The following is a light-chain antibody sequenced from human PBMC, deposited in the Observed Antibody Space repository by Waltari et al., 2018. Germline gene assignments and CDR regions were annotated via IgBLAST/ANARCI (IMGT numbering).Light chain of an antibody. CDR3: QSFDISLRSWV. CDR2: DNR. V-gene: IGLV1-40*01. J-gene: IGLJ3*02. CDR1: SSNIGTGYE. Sequence: QSVLTQPPSVSGAPGQRVTISCTGNSSNIGTGYEVHWYQQLPGRAPKPHIYDNRNRASGVPDRFSGSKSGASASLAITGLQAEDEADYYCQSFDISLRSWVFGGGTKLTVL.